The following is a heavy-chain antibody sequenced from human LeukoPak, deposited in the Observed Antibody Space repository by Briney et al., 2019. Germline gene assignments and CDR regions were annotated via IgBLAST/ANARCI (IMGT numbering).Heavy chain of an antibody. V-gene: IGHV3-74*01. CDR3: AVGATPGGLDY. J-gene: IGHJ4*02. Sequence: GGSLRLSCAATGFTFSSYEMNWVRQAPGKGLVWVSGINGDGSSTTYADSVKGRSTISRDNAKNTLYLQMNSLRAEDTAVFYCAVGATPGGLDYWGQGTLVTVSS. CDR2: INGDGSST. D-gene: IGHD4/OR15-4a*01. CDR1: GFTFSSYE.